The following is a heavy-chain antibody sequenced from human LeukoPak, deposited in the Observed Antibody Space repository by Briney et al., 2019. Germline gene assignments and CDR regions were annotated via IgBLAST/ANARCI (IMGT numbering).Heavy chain of an antibody. D-gene: IGHD5-12*01. V-gene: IGHV4-34*01. CDR2: INHSGST. CDR3: AKRNGYGLIDY. Sequence: SETLSLTCTVSGGSISGYYWCWFRQPPGPGLEWIGEINHSGSTNYNPSLKSRVTISVDTSKNQISLKLSSVTAADTAVYYCAKRNGYGLIDYWGQGTLVTVPS. J-gene: IGHJ4*02. CDR1: GGSISGYY.